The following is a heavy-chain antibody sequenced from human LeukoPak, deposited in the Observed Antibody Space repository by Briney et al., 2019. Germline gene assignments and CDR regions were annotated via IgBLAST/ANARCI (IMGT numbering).Heavy chain of an antibody. CDR2: IYYSGST. J-gene: IGHJ4*02. CDR3: ARWGGSRFFDF. Sequence: PSGTLSLTCTGSGGTISGYYWSWIRQPPGKGLEWMGYIYYSGSTNYNPSLKSRVTISVDTSNNPFSLKLSSVTAADTAVYYCARWGGSRFFDFWGQGTLVTVSS. V-gene: IGHV4-59*01. D-gene: IGHD1-26*01. CDR1: GGTISGYY.